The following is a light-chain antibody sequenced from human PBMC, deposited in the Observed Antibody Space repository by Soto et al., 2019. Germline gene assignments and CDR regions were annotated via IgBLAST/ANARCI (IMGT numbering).Light chain of an antibody. CDR1: EIVSVW. Sequence: DIQMTQFPSTLSASVGDTVTVTCRASEIVSVWFAWYQHRPGEALKLLIYDDSALPRGVPSRFSGSGSGKKFTLTTASLQPDAFGPYYCPQYESFYGTFGRGSKLDI. CDR2: DDS. V-gene: IGKV1-5*01. CDR3: PQYESFYGT. J-gene: IGKJ1*01.